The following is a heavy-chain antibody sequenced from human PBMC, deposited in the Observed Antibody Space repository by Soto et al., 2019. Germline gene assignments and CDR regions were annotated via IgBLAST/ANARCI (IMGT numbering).Heavy chain of an antibody. CDR2: ISYDGSSK. D-gene: IGHD4-17*01. CDR3: AKVIYGGNSGHYGMDV. J-gene: IGHJ6*02. CDR1: GFTFSSYG. Sequence: QVQLVESGGGVVQPGRSLRLSCAASGFTFSSYGMHWVRQAPGKGLEWVAVISYDGSSKYYADSVKGRFTISRDNSKNTLYRQMNSLRAEDTAVYYCAKVIYGGNSGHYGMDVWGQGTTVTVSS. V-gene: IGHV3-30*18.